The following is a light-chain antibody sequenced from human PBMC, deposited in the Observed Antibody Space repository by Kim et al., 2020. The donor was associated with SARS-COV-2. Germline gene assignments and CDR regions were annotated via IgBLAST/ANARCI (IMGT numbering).Light chain of an antibody. J-gene: IGKJ2*01. CDR2: AAA. CDR3: QLSYSVPYA. CDR1: QSVNQF. V-gene: IGKV1-39*01. Sequence: DIQMTQSPSSLSASVGDRVSITCRASQSVNQFLNWYQQKAGKAPKLLIYAAATLQGGVPSRFSGSGSETEFTLTISSLQAEDFATFHCQLSYSVPYAFGQETKLEI.